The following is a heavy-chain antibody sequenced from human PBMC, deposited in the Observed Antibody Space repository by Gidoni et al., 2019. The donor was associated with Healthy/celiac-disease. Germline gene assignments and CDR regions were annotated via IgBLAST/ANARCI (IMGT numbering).Heavy chain of an antibody. D-gene: IGHD3-22*01. Sequence: EVQLVESGGGSVQPGGSLRLACAAPGFTFSSHSMNWVRQAPGKGLEWVSYISSSSRTIYYADSVKGRFTISRDNAKDSLYLQMNSLRAEDTDVYYCAGGSYYDSSGPGGGDYWGQGTLVTVSS. J-gene: IGHJ4*02. CDR1: GFTFSSHS. CDR2: ISSSSRTI. V-gene: IGHV3-48*01. CDR3: AGGSYYDSSGPGGGDY.